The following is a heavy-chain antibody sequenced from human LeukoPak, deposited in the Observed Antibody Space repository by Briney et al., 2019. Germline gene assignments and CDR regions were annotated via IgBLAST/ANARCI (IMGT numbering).Heavy chain of an antibody. CDR1: GGSLSGYY. J-gene: IGHJ4*02. D-gene: IGHD3-10*01. CDR3: ARHRVRGVIITPFDY. V-gene: IGHV4-34*01. Sequence: ASETLSLTCAVYGGSLSGYYWSWIRQPPGKGLEWIGEINHSGSTNYNPSLKSRVTISVDTSKNQFSLKLSSVTAADTAVYYCARHRVRGVIITPFDYWGQGTLVTVSS. CDR2: INHSGST.